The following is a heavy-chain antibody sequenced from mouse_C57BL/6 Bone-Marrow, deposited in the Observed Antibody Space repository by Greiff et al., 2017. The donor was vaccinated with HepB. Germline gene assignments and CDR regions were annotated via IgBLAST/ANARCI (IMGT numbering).Heavy chain of an antibody. CDR3: ARPYYDYDPFAY. J-gene: IGHJ3*01. CDR2: IWSGGST. CDR1: GFSLTSYG. Sequence: QVQLQQSGPGLVQPSQSLSITCTVSGFSLTSYGVHWVRQSPGKGLEWLGVIWSGGSTDYNAAFISRLSISKDNSKSQVFFKMNSLQADDTAIYYCARPYYDYDPFAYWGQGTLVTVSA. D-gene: IGHD2-4*01. V-gene: IGHV2-2*01.